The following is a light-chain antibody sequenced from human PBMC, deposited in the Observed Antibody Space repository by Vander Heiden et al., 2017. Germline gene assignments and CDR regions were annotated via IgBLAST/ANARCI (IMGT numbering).Light chain of an antibody. V-gene: IGLV1-47*01. J-gene: IGLJ2*01. CDR3: AAWDDSLSGRVV. CDR1: SSNIGRNY. CDR2: RSN. Sequence: QSVLTQPPSASGTPGQRVTISCSGSSSNIGRNYVYWYQQRPGTAPKLLIYRSNQRPSGIPDRFSGSKSGTAASLAISGLRSEDEADYYCAAWDDSLSGRVVFGGGTKLTVL.